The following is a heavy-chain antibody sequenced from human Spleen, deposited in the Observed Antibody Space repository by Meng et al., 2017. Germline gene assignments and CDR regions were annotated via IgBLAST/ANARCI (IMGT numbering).Heavy chain of an antibody. V-gene: IGHV4-34*01. CDR3: ARVMWFGELSAFDI. J-gene: IGHJ3*02. CDR2: FNHSGST. Sequence: SETLSLTCAVYGGSISAHYWSWIRQPPGKGLEWIGEFNHSGSTNYNPSLKSRVTKSLDTSKNQFSLKLSSVTAADTAVYYCARVMWFGELSAFDIWGQGTMVTVSS. D-gene: IGHD3-10*01. CDR1: GGSISAHY.